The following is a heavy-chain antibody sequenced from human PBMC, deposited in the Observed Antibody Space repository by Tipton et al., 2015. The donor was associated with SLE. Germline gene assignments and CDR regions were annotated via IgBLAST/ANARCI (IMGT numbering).Heavy chain of an antibody. CDR1: GGSISSHY. Sequence: TLSLTCTVSGGSISSHYWSWIRQHPGKGLEWIGYIYYSGSTKYNPSLKSRVTISVDTSKNQFSLKLSSVTAADTAVYYCARGLVNWNYFDYWGQGTLVTVSS. CDR3: ARGLVNWNYFDY. J-gene: IGHJ4*02. D-gene: IGHD1-20*01. CDR2: IYYSGST. V-gene: IGHV4-59*11.